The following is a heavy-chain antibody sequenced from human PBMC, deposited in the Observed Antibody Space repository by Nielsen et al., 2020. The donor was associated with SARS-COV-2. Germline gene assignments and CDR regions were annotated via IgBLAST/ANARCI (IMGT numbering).Heavy chain of an antibody. CDR1: GFTFSSYG. CDR2: ISYDGSNK. Sequence: GGSLRLSCAASGFTFSSYGMHWVRQAPGKGLEWVAVISYDGSNKYYADSVKGRFTISRDNSKNTLYLQMNSLRAEDTAVYYCAKEGGQWLVREDYWGQGTLVTVSS. J-gene: IGHJ4*02. CDR3: AKEGGQWLVREDY. D-gene: IGHD6-19*01. V-gene: IGHV3-30*18.